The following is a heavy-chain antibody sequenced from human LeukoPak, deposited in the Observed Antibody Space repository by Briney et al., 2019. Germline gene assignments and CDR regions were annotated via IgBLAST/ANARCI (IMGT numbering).Heavy chain of an antibody. CDR3: AKELYDFWSGYEGYFDY. CDR2: ISGSGGST. CDR1: GFAFSSYA. Sequence: GGSLRLSCAASGFAFSSYAMSWVRQAPGKGLEWVSAISGSGGSTYYADSVKGRFTISRDNSKSTLYLQMNSLRAEDTAVYYCAKELYDFWSGYEGYFDYWGQGTLVTVSS. D-gene: IGHD3-3*01. J-gene: IGHJ4*02. V-gene: IGHV3-23*01.